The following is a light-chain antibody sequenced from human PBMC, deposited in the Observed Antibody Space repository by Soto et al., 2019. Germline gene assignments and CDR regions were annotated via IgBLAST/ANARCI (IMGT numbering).Light chain of an antibody. CDR2: EAS. Sequence: QSFLAQPASVSGSPGQSITISCTGTSSDVGSRNLVSWYQQYPGKAPKLIIFEASKRPSGVSNRFSGSKSGSTASLTISGLQAEDEADYYCCSHAGSSNYVFGTGTKVTVL. CDR1: SSDVGSRNL. CDR3: CSHAGSSNYV. J-gene: IGLJ1*01. V-gene: IGLV2-23*01.